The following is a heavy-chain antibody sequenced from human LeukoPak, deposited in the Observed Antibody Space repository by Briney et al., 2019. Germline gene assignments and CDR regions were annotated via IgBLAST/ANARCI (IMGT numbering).Heavy chain of an antibody. D-gene: IGHD3-22*01. Sequence: PGGSLRLSCAASGFTFSDYYMSWIRQAPGKGLEWVSYIGSSGSTTYYADSVKGRFTISRDNAKNSLYLQMNSLRAEDTAVYYCARGTYYYDSSGYQNYFDYWGQGTLVTVSS. J-gene: IGHJ4*02. V-gene: IGHV3-11*01. CDR3: ARGTYYYDSSGYQNYFDY. CDR2: IGSSGSTT. CDR1: GFTFSDYY.